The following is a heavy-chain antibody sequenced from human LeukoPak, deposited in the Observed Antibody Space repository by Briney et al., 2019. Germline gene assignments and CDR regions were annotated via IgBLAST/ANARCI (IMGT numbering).Heavy chain of an antibody. J-gene: IGHJ4*02. CDR3: ARGHSGSYSEFDY. Sequence: SATLSLTCTVSGGSISSYYWSWIRQPPGKGLEWIGYIYYIGSTNYNPSLKSRVTILVDTSKNQFSLKLRYVTAADTAVYYCARGHSGSYSEFDYWGQGTLVTVSS. CDR1: GGSISSYY. D-gene: IGHD1-26*01. V-gene: IGHV4-59*01. CDR2: IYYIGST.